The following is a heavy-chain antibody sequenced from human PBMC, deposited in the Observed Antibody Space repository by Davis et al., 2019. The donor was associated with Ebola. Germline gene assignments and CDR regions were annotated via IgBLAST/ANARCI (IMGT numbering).Heavy chain of an antibody. CDR2: IYYSGST. J-gene: IGHJ3*02. Sequence: SETLSLTCAVYGGSFSGYYWSWIRQPPGKGLEWIGYIYYSGSTYYNPSLKSRVTISVDTSKNQFSLKLSSVTAADTAVYYCARDAYCGGDCYSGAFDIWGQGTMVTVSS. V-gene: IGHV4-59*01. D-gene: IGHD2-21*02. CDR1: GGSFSGYY. CDR3: ARDAYCGGDCYSGAFDI.